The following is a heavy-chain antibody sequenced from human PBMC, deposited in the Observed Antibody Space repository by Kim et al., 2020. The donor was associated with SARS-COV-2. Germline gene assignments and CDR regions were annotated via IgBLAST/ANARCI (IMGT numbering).Heavy chain of an antibody. V-gene: IGHV3-15*01. CDR1: GFTFSNAW. CDR3: TKEKATGGWYDY. Sequence: GGSLRLSCAASGFTFSNAWMSWVRQAPGKGLEWVGRIKSKTDGGTTDYAAPVKGRFTISRDDSKNTLYLQMNSLKTEDTAVYYCTKEKATGGWYDYWGQGTLVTVSS. CDR2: IKSKTDGGTT. D-gene: IGHD6-19*01. J-gene: IGHJ4*02.